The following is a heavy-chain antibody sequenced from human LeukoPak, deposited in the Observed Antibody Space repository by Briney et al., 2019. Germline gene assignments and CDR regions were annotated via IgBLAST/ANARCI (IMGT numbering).Heavy chain of an antibody. CDR2: IYNGGST. J-gene: IGHJ5*02. CDR1: GFTVSSNY. CDR3: ARERYGDYSPFDP. D-gene: IGHD4-17*01. V-gene: IGHV3-53*05. Sequence: PGGSLRLSCAASGFTVSSNYMSWVRQAPGKGLEWVSVIYNGGSTYYADSVKGRFTISRDNSKNTLYLQMNSLRAEDTAVYYCARERYGDYSPFDPWGQGTLVTVSS.